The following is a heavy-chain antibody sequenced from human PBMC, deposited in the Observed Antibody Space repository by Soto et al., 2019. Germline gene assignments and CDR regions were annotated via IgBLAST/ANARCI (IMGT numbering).Heavy chain of an antibody. CDR1: GFTFSTYW. CDR3: ARENHAKFDY. Sequence: GSLRLSCAASGFTFSTYWMSWVRQAPGKGLEWVASIAQDGGEKHYVDSVKGRFTISKDNAKNSLYLQVDSLRVEDTAVYYCARENHAKFDYWGQGSLVTVSS. J-gene: IGHJ4*02. V-gene: IGHV3-7*01. CDR2: IAQDGGEK.